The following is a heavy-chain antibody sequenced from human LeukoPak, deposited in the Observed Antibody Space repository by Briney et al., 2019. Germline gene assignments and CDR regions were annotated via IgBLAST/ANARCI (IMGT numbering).Heavy chain of an antibody. CDR1: GFTFSSYG. Sequence: PGGSLRLSCAASGFTFSSYGMHWVRQAPGKGLEWVAVISYDGSNKYYADSVKGRFTISRDNAKNSLYLQMNSLRAEDMALYYCAKEGSSWSTFDYWGQGTLVTVSS. CDR2: ISYDGSNK. J-gene: IGHJ4*02. V-gene: IGHV3-30*18. D-gene: IGHD6-13*01. CDR3: AKEGSSWSTFDY.